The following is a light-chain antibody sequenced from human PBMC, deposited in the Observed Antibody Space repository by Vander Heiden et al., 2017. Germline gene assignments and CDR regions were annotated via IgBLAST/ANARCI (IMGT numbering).Light chain of an antibody. J-gene: IGKJ1*01. CDR1: QSVLYSANNKNY. Sequence: DIVMTQSPDPLAVSLGERATINCKSSQSVLYSANNKNYLAWYQQKPGQPPKLLIYWASTREPGVPDRFSGSGSGTDFTLTISSLQAEDVAVYYCQQYDSTPWTFGQGTKVEIK. CDR2: WAS. CDR3: QQYDSTPWT. V-gene: IGKV4-1*01.